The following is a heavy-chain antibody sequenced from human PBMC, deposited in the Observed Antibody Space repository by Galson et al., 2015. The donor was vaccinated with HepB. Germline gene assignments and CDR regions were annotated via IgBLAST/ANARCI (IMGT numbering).Heavy chain of an antibody. CDR2: IYWDNDD. J-gene: IGHJ4*02. V-gene: IGHV2-5*02. D-gene: IGHD6-19*01. Sequence: LALVKPTQTLTLPCTFSGFSLITRGVGVGWIRQPPGKALEWLAIIYWDNDDRYSPSLKSRITITKDTSKNQVVLTMGNMEPVDTATYYCAHRRKDSSGWYNYFDNWGQGTLVTVST. CDR1: GFSLITRGVG. CDR3: AHRRKDSSGWYNYFDN.